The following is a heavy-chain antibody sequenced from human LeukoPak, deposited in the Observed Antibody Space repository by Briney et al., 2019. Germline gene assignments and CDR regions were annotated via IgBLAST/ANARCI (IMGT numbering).Heavy chain of an antibody. Sequence: ASVKVSCKASGYTLTSYGISWVRQAPEQGLEWMGWISAYNGNTNYAQKLQGRVAMTTDTSTSTAYMELRSLRSDDTAVYYCARDGSLLRYCSSTSCLWGGDYWGQGTLVTVSS. CDR2: ISAYNGNT. V-gene: IGHV1-18*01. CDR1: GYTLTSYG. D-gene: IGHD2-2*01. CDR3: ARDGSLLRYCSSTSCLWGGDY. J-gene: IGHJ4*02.